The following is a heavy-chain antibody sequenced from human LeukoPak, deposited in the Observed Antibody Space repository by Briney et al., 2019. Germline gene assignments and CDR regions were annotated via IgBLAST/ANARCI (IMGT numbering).Heavy chain of an antibody. CDR1: GYTSTSYA. Sequence: ASVKVSCKASGYTSTSYAMHWVRQAPGQRLEWMGWINAGNGNTKYSQKFQGRVTITRDTSASTAYMELSSLRSEDTAVYYCARGLVPKDPVGMDVWGQGTTVTVSS. CDR3: ARGLVPKDPVGMDV. CDR2: INAGNGNT. J-gene: IGHJ6*02. D-gene: IGHD2-8*01. V-gene: IGHV1-3*01.